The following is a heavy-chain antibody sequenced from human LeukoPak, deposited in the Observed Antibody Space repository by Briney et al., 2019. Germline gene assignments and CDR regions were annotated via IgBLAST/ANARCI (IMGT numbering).Heavy chain of an antibody. Sequence: ASVKVSCKASGYTFTSYGISLVRQAPGQGLEWMGWISAYNGNTNSAQKLQGRVTMTTDTSTSTAYMELRSLRSDDTAVYYCARDHRILDIVVVVAAAPLDYWGQGTLVTVSS. CDR2: ISAYNGNT. CDR3: ARDHRILDIVVVVAAAPLDY. J-gene: IGHJ4*02. D-gene: IGHD2-15*01. CDR1: GYTFTSYG. V-gene: IGHV1-18*01.